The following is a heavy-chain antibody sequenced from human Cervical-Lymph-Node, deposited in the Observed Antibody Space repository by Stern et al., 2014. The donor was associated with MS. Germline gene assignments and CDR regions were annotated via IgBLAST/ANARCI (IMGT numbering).Heavy chain of an antibody. V-gene: IGHV3-21*01. J-gene: IGHJ4*02. CDR3: ARARVGDYARSPHLDS. CDR2: ISNNATHT. D-gene: IGHD4-17*01. Sequence: EMQLVESGGGLVKPGASLRLSCDASGFTFSHYSINWVRQAPGEGLEWISSISNNATHTYYADSVEGRFTISRDSAKDSVSLHMVSLRAEDTAVYYCARARVGDYARSPHLDSWGQGTLVTVSS. CDR1: GFTFSHYS.